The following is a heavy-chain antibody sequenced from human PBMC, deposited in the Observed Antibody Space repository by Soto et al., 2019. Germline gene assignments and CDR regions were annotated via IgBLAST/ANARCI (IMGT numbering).Heavy chain of an antibody. Sequence: SVKVSCKASGGTFRSYAISWVRQAPGQGLEWMGGIIPIFGTANYAQKFQGRVTITADESTSTAYMELSSLRSKDTAVYYCARTQGIAAAGNPYYFDYWGQGTLVTVSS. D-gene: IGHD6-13*01. J-gene: IGHJ4*02. V-gene: IGHV1-69*13. CDR2: IIPIFGTA. CDR3: ARTQGIAAAGNPYYFDY. CDR1: GGTFRSYA.